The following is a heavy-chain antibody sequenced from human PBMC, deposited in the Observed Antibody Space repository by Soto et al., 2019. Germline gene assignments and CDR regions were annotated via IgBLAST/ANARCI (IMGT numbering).Heavy chain of an antibody. V-gene: IGHV4-30-2*01. CDR1: GGSISSGGYS. Sequence: QLQLQESGSGLVKPSQTLSLTCAVSGGSISSGGYSWSWIRQPPGKGLEWIGYIYHSGSTYYNPSLKSRVTISVDRSKNQFSLKLSSVTAADTAVYYCARVVGIVGATICDYWGQGTLVTVSS. D-gene: IGHD1-26*01. CDR2: IYHSGST. CDR3: ARVVGIVGATICDY. J-gene: IGHJ4*02.